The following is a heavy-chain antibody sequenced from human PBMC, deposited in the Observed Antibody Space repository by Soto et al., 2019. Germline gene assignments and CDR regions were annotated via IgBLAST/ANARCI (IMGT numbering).Heavy chain of an antibody. J-gene: IGHJ4*02. CDR2: IKSKTDGGTT. V-gene: IGHV3-15*07. CDR1: GFTFSDAW. Sequence: PGGSLRLSCAACGFTFSDAWINWVRQAPGKGLEWVGRIKSKTDGGTTDYAAPVKGRFTISRDDSKNTLYLQMNSLKTEDTAVYYCTTGMGYNPGFDYWGQGTLVTVSS. D-gene: IGHD1-1*01. CDR3: TTGMGYNPGFDY.